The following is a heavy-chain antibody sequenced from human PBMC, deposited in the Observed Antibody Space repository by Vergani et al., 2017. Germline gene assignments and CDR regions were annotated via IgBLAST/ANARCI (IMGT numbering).Heavy chain of an antibody. D-gene: IGHD2-21*01. Sequence: QVQLQESGPGLVKPSPTLYLPCTVSGDSLSSIDHYWSWIRQRSDKGLEWVGHIFRSGTPYYNPSLKSILIMSVETSKNQFSLKLTSVTAADTAMYYCARENVVIARIFDFWGQGTLVTVSS. CDR1: GDSLSSIDHY. J-gene: IGHJ4*02. V-gene: IGHV4-31*01. CDR2: IFRSGTP. CDR3: ARENVVIARIFDF.